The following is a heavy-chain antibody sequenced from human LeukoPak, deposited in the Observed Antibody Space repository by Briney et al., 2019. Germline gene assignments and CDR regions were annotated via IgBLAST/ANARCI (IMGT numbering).Heavy chain of an antibody. CDR1: GFTFFTYG. CDR3: ARGWHASSWLSEF. Sequence: PGGSLRLSCAASGFTFFTYGMHWVRQPPGKGLEWVAFIRYDGSNKYYADSVEGRFTVSRDNSKNTMYLQMHSLRAEDTAVYYCARGWHASSWLSEFWGQGTLVTVSS. V-gene: IGHV3-30*02. CDR2: IRYDGSNK. D-gene: IGHD6-13*01. J-gene: IGHJ4*02.